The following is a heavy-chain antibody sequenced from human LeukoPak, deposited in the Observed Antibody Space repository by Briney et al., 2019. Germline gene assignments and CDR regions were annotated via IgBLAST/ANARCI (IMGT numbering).Heavy chain of an antibody. CDR2: IYTSGST. CDR3: ARDGSLTMVRGAPFDY. CDR1: GGSISSYY. J-gene: IGHJ4*02. D-gene: IGHD3-10*01. Sequence: SETLSLTCTVSGGSISSYYWSWIRQPAGMGLEWIGRIYTSGSTNYNPSLKSRVTMSVDTSKNQFSLKLSSVTAADTAVYYCARDGSLTMVRGAPFDYWGQGTLVTVSS. V-gene: IGHV4-4*07.